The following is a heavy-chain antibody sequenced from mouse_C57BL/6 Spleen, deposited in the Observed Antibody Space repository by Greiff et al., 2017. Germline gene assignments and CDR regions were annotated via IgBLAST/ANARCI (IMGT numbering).Heavy chain of an antibody. Sequence: EVQLQQSGPELVKPGASVKISCKASGYSFTGYYMNWVKQSPEKSLEWIGEINPSTGGTTYNQKFKAKATLTVDKSSSTAYMQLKSLTSEDSAVYYCARSGGYLYAMDYWGQGTSVTVAS. V-gene: IGHV1-42*01. J-gene: IGHJ4*01. CDR1: GYSFTGYY. D-gene: IGHD3-2*02. CDR3: ARSGGYLYAMDY. CDR2: INPSTGGT.